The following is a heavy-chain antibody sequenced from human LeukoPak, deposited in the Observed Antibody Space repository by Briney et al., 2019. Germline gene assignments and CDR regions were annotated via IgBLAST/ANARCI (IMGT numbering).Heavy chain of an antibody. J-gene: IGHJ4*02. CDR1: GFTFSDYY. V-gene: IGHV3-11*04. D-gene: IGHD3-22*01. CDR3: ARDRTSRAQYYYDSSGLGH. Sequence: GGSLRLSCAASGFTFSDYYMSWIRQAPGKGLEWVSYISSSGGTIYYADSVKGRFTISRDNAKNSLYLQMNSLRAEDTAVYYCARDRTSRAQYYYDSSGLGHWGQGTLVTVSS. CDR2: ISSSGGTI.